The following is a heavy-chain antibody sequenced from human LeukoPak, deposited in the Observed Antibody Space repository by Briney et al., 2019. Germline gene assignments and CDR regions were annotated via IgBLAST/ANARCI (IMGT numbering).Heavy chain of an antibody. Sequence: GGSLRLSCAASGFTLSSNYMSWVRQAPGKGLEWVSVIYSGGSKYYADSVKGRFTISRDNSKNTLYLQMNSLRAEDTAVYYCARDLVLSWFDPWGQGPLVSVSS. CDR1: GFTLSSNY. CDR3: ARDLVLSWFDP. J-gene: IGHJ5*02. CDR2: IYSGGSK. V-gene: IGHV3-66*01.